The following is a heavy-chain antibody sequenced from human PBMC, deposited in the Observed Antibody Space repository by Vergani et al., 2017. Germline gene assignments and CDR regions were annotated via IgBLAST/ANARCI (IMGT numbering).Heavy chain of an antibody. CDR2: NYHSGST. J-gene: IGHJ5*02. D-gene: IGHD4-17*01. CDR1: GGSISSGGYS. CDR3: ARIVTSDYGDSNWFDP. V-gene: IGHV4-30-2*01. Sequence: QLQLQESGSGLVKPSQTLSLTCAVSGGSISSGGYSWSWIRQPPGKGLEWIGYNYHSGSTYYNPSLKSRVTISVDRSKNQFSLKLSSVTAADTAVYYCARIVTSDYGDSNWFDPWGQGTLVTVSS.